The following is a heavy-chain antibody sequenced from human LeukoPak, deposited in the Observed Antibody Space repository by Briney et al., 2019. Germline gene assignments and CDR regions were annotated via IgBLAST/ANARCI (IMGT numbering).Heavy chain of an antibody. Sequence: ASVKVSCKASGYTFTGYYMHWVRQAPGQGLEWMGWINPNSGGTNYAQKFQGRVTMTRDTSISTAYMELSRLRSDDTAVYYCATGSSGGYGSGSYYINYFDYWGQGTLVTVSS. D-gene: IGHD3-10*01. CDR3: ATGSSGGYGSGSYYINYFDY. CDR1: GYTFTGYY. CDR2: INPNSGGT. J-gene: IGHJ4*02. V-gene: IGHV1-2*02.